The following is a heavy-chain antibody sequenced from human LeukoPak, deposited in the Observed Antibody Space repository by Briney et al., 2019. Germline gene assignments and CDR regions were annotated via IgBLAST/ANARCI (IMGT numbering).Heavy chain of an antibody. J-gene: IGHJ4*02. Sequence: GGSLRLSCAASGFTFSNYAMSWVRQAPGEGLEWVSSISGSGAGTYYADSVKGRFTISRDNSKNTLYLQMSSLRAADTAVYYCATRTLYCSTSRCYLDYWGRGTLVTVST. CDR1: GFTFSNYA. CDR2: ISGSGAGT. CDR3: ATRTLYCSTSRCYLDY. D-gene: IGHD2-2*01. V-gene: IGHV3-23*01.